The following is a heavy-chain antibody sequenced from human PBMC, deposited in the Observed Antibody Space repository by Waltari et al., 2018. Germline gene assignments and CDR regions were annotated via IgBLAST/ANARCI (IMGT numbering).Heavy chain of an antibody. CDR2: INHSGST. D-gene: IGHD6-19*01. CDR1: GGSFSGYY. Sequence: QVQLQQWGAGLLKPSETLSLTCAVYGGSFSGYYWTWIRQPPGTGLEWIGEINHSGSTNYNPSLKSRVTISVDTSKNQFSLKLSSVTAADTAVYYCARGRKQWLAYYFDYWGQGTLVTVSS. CDR3: ARGRKQWLAYYFDY. J-gene: IGHJ4*02. V-gene: IGHV4-34*01.